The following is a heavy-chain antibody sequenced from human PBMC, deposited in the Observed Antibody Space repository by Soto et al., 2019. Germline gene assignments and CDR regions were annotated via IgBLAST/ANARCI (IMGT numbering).Heavy chain of an antibody. CDR3: ARVIVVVPAAIGFRGYNWFDP. CDR2: MNPNSGNT. Sequence: ASVKVSCKASGYTFTSYDINWVRQATGQGLEWMGWMNPNSGNTGYAQKFQGRVTMTRNTSISTAYMELSSLRSEDTAVYYCARVIVVVPAAIGFRGYNWFDPWGQGTLVTVYS. J-gene: IGHJ5*02. CDR1: GYTFTSYD. V-gene: IGHV1-8*01. D-gene: IGHD2-2*01.